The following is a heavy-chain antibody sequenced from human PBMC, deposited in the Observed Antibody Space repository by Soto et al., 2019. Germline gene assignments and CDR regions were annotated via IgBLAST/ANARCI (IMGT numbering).Heavy chain of an antibody. CDR3: ARDKDRLQLGGNYYYMLDV. CDR2: IMPIFRTP. V-gene: IGHV1-69*13. CDR1: GYTFTGYY. D-gene: IGHD1-26*01. J-gene: IGHJ6*02. Sequence: SVKVSCKASGYTFTGYYMHWVRQAPGQGLEWLGGIMPIFRTPDYAQKFQGRVTITADESSSTAYMELSGLRSDDTAVYYCARDKDRLQLGGNYYYMLDVWGQGTTVTVSS.